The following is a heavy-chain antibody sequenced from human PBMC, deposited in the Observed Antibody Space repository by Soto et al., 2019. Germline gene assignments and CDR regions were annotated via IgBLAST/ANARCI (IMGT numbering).Heavy chain of an antibody. CDR2: ISAHNGNT. CDR3: ASGRYGDY. J-gene: IGHJ4*02. Sequence: QVHLVQSGAEVKKPGASVKVSCQGSGYAFTTYGITWVRQAPGQGLEWMGWISAHNGNTNYAQKLQGRVTVTRDTSARTAYMEVRSLRCDDTAVYCCASGRYGDYWGQGALVTVSS. V-gene: IGHV1-18*01. CDR1: GYAFTTYG. D-gene: IGHD1-26*01.